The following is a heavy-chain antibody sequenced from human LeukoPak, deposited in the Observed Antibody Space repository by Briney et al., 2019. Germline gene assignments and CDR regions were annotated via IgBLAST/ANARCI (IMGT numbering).Heavy chain of an antibody. V-gene: IGHV3-21*01. CDR1: GFTFSSDS. CDR3: ARGGVSIAVTGTGGFDY. J-gene: IGHJ4*02. Sequence: GGSLRLSCAATGFTFSSDSMNWVRQAPGKGLEWVSSISSSSNYIFYADSVRGRFTISRDNAKNSLYLQMNSLRVEDTAVYYCARGGVSIAVTGTGGFDYCGQGTLVTASS. D-gene: IGHD6-19*01. CDR2: ISSSSNYI.